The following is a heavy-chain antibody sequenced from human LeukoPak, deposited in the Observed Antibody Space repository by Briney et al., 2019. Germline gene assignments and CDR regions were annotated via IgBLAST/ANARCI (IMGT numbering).Heavy chain of an antibody. D-gene: IGHD4-23*01. CDR3: ARGDYGGPGY. CDR2: INWNGGST. V-gene: IGHV3-20*04. CDR1: GFTFDDYG. Sequence: GVSLRLSCAASGFTFDDYGMSWVRQAPGKGLEWVSGINWNGGSTGYADSVKGRFTISRDNSKNTLYLQMNSLRAEDTAVYYCARGDYGGPGYWGQGTLVTVSS. J-gene: IGHJ4*02.